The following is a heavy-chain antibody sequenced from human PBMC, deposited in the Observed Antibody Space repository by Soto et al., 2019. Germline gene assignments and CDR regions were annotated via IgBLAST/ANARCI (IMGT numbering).Heavy chain of an antibody. D-gene: IGHD3-22*01. V-gene: IGHV1-58*02. CDR2: VVVGSGNT. Sequence: QMQLVQSGPEVKKPGTSVKVSCKASGFTFTSSAIQWVRQARGQRLEWIGWVVVGSGNTNYAPQFQERVTITRDMATRSSYMELSSLRSEDTALYYCAADSGDDRTCYGADHWGQGTLVTVSS. CDR3: AADSGDDRTCYGADH. CDR1: GFTFTSSA. J-gene: IGHJ4*02.